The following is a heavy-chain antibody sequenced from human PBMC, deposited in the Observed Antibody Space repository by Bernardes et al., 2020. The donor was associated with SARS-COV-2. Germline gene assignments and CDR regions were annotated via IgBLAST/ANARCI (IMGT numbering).Heavy chain of an antibody. V-gene: IGHV3-53*01. CDR3: ARVIPYYDSSGYPDYYFDY. CDR1: GFIVSSNY. CDR2: VYSETKT. D-gene: IGHD3-22*01. J-gene: IGHJ4*02. Sequence: GGSLRLSCAASGFIVSSNYMSWVRQAPGKGLEWVSVVYSETKTNYADSVKGRFTISRDNSKNTLYLQMNSLRAEDTAVYYCARVIPYYDSSGYPDYYFDYWGQGTLVTVSS.